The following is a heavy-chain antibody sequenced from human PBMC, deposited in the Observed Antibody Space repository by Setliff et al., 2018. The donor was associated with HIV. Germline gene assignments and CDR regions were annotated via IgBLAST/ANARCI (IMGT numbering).Heavy chain of an antibody. D-gene: IGHD4-17*01. CDR1: GYTFTDYG. V-gene: IGHV7-4-1*01. CDR2: INTNKGNP. J-gene: IGHJ4*02. Sequence: ASVKVSCKASGYTFTDYGINWVRQAPGQGLEWMGWINTNKGNPTYAQGFTGRFVFSSDTSVRTAYLQIVGLKAEDTAVYFCARDDYANTDLDFWGPGTLVTVS. CDR3: ARDDYANTDLDF.